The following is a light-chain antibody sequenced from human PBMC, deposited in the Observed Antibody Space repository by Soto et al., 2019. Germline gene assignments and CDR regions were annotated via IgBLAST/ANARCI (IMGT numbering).Light chain of an antibody. CDR2: DAT. CDR3: QQYHDWPPLT. CDR1: QYISSN. Sequence: DIVMTQSPATLSASPGERVTLSCRASQYISSNLAWYQQKPGQPPRLLIYDATSSATGIPSRFSGSGSGTDFTLTIISLQSEDFAVYFCQQYHDWPPLTFGGGTKVEIK. V-gene: IGKV3D-15*01. J-gene: IGKJ4*01.